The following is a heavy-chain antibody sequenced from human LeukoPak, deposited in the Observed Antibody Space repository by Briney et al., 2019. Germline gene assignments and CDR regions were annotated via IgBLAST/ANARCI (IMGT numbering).Heavy chain of an antibody. V-gene: IGHV3-23*01. J-gene: IGHJ5*02. D-gene: IGHD3-16*01. CDR2: ISGRGGST. CDR3: ARGLGSPVPTWFDP. Sequence: GGSLRLSCAASGFTFSSYAMSWVRQAPGKGLEGGSAISGRGGSTYYADSVKGRCTISRDNAKNTLYLQMNSLRAEDTAVYYCARGLGSPVPTWFDPWGPGTLVTVSP. CDR1: GFTFSSYA.